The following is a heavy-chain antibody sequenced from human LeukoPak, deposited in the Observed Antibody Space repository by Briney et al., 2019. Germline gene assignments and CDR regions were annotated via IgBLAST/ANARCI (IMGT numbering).Heavy chain of an antibody. CDR2: IYYSGST. CDR3: ARRAVRGVISGAFDI. J-gene: IGHJ3*02. CDR1: GGSISSYY. V-gene: IGHV4-59*08. D-gene: IGHD3-10*01. Sequence: SETLSLTCTVSGGSISSYYWSWIRQPPGKGLEWIGYIYYSGSTNYNPSLKSRVTISVDTSKNQFSLKLSSVTAADTAVYYCARRAVRGVISGAFDIWGQGTMVTVSS.